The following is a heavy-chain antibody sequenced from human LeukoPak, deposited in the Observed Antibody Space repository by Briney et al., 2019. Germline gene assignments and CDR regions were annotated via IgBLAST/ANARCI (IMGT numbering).Heavy chain of an antibody. CDR1: GYSFTRYW. Sequence: GESLKISCKGSGYSFTRYWLAWVRQMPGKGLEWMGIIYPGDSDTRYSPSFQGQVTISADKSISTAYLQWSSLKASDTAMYYCARLQWELRPTNHWGQGTLVTVSS. J-gene: IGHJ4*02. CDR3: ARLQWELRPTNH. V-gene: IGHV5-51*01. CDR2: IYPGDSDT. D-gene: IGHD1-26*01.